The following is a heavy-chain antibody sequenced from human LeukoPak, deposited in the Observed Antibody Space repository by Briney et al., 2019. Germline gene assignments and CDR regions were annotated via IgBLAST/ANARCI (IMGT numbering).Heavy chain of an antibody. D-gene: IGHD3-16*01. CDR2: INQSGST. J-gene: IGHJ4*02. V-gene: IGHV4-4*02. Sequence: PSGTLSFTCAVSGASISSSNWWSWIRQPPGKGLEWIGEINQSGSTTYNPSLKSRVTLSVDTSKNQFSLTLSSVTAADTAVYYCATSYIGGFGKPDYWGQGTLVTVSS. CDR3: ATSYIGGFGKPDY. CDR1: GASISSSNW.